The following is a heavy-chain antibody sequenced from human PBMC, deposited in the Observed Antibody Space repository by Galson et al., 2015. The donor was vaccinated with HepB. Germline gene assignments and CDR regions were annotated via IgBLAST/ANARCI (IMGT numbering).Heavy chain of an antibody. J-gene: IGHJ4*02. D-gene: IGHD4-17*01. Sequence: SLRLSCAASGFTFSSYGMHWVRQAPGKGLEWVAVISYDGSNKYYADSVKGRFTISRDNSKNTLHLQMNSLRAEDTAVYYCAKGLTTVISGVGYWGQGTLVTVSS. CDR2: ISYDGSNK. V-gene: IGHV3-30*18. CDR1: GFTFSSYG. CDR3: AKGLTTVISGVGY.